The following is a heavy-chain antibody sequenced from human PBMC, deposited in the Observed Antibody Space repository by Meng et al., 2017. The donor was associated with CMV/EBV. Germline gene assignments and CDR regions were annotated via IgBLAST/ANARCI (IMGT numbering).Heavy chain of an antibody. CDR3: ARGPMIVEGGFDY. D-gene: IGHD3-22*01. CDR1: GYTFTGYY. CDR2: INPNSGGT. V-gene: IGHV1-2*02. J-gene: IGHJ4*02. Sequence: VQLVHSRAEVKKPESSVKVSCKASGYTFTGYYMHWVRQAPGQGVEWMGWINPNSGGTNYAQKFQGRVTMTRDTSISTAYMELSRLRSDDTAVYYCARGPMIVEGGFDYWGQGTLGTVSS.